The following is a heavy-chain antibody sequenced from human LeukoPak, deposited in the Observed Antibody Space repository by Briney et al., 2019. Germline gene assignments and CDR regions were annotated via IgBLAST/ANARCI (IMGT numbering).Heavy chain of an antibody. Sequence: ASVKVSCKVSGYTLTELSMHWVRQAPGKGLEWMGGFDPEDGETIYAQKFQGRVTMTEDTSTDTAYMELSSLRSEDTAVYYCATGSTPTAFPYDYFDYWGQGTLVTASS. CDR1: GYTLTELS. J-gene: IGHJ4*02. D-gene: IGHD3-3*02. CDR2: FDPEDGET. V-gene: IGHV1-24*01. CDR3: ATGSTPTAFPYDYFDY.